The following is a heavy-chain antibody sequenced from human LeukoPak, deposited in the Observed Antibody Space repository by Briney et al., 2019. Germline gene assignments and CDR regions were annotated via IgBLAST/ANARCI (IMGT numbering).Heavy chain of an antibody. V-gene: IGHV1-69*04. CDR2: IIPILGIA. Sequence: GSSVKVPCKASGGTFSSYAISWVRQAPGQGLEWMGRIIPILGIANYAQEVQGRVTITADKSTSTAYMELSSLRSEDTAVYYCARAGSSWYGEEGPPMYYFDYWGQGTLVTVSS. CDR3: ARAGSSWYGEEGPPMYYFDY. J-gene: IGHJ4*02. D-gene: IGHD6-13*01. CDR1: GGTFSSYA.